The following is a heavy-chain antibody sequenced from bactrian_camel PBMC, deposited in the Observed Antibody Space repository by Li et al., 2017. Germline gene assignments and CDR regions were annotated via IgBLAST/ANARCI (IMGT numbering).Heavy chain of an antibody. CDR2: LYTGDGST. V-gene: IGHV3S54*01. CDR1: GFHSSSCI. CDR3: AADHRCTTITQISSRTVPRS. D-gene: IGHD3*01. J-gene: IGHJ6*01. Sequence: QVQLVESGGGSVQAGEPLTLSCTAPGFHSSSCILDWYRQAPGNLCEAVAVLYTGDGSTSYADSVKGRFTISRDKVKSTVDLLMTSLKPEDTAMYYCAADHRCTTITQISSRTVPRSRGQGTQVTVS.